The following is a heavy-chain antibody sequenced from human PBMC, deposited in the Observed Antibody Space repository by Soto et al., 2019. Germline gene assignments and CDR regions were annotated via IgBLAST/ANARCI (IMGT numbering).Heavy chain of an antibody. CDR3: ARERPDGSRLDP. D-gene: IGHD6-13*01. CDR1: GGSLSSGDYY. Sequence: SETLSLTCPVSGGSLSSGDYYWSWLRQPPGKGLEWIGYIYYSGSTYYNPSLKSRVTISVDTSKNQFSLKLSSVTAADTAVYYCARERPDGSRLDPWGQGTLVTVSS. CDR2: IYYSGST. V-gene: IGHV4-30-4*01. J-gene: IGHJ5*02.